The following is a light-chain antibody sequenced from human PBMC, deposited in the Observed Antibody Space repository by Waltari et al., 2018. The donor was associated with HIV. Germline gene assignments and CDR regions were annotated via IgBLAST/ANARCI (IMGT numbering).Light chain of an antibody. CDR1: TSNIGTNH. V-gene: IGLV1-47*01. CDR3: ATWDDSLSGRWV. J-gene: IGLJ3*02. Sequence: QSVLTQPPSASGSPGQRGTISCFGSTSNIGTNHVYWYQQLPGAAPRLLIYKNSQRPSGAPVRFSGATAGTSASLAISGLRSEDEAEYYWATWDDSLSGRWVFGGGTKLTVL. CDR2: KNS.